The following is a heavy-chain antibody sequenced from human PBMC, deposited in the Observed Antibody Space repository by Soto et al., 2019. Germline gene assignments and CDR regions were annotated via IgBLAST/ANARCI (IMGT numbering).Heavy chain of an antibody. Sequence: QVHLVESGGGVVQPGTSLRLSCAASGFTFSSSGMHWVRQAPGKGLEWVAIIWHDGTNDHYAASVKGRFTISRDNSKNTLYLQMNSLRAEDTAVYYCATTGDPMARGANQEGLFDYWGQGTLVTVSS. CDR3: ATTGDPMARGANQEGLFDY. V-gene: IGHV3-33*01. D-gene: IGHD3-10*01. J-gene: IGHJ4*02. CDR2: IWHDGTND. CDR1: GFTFSSSG.